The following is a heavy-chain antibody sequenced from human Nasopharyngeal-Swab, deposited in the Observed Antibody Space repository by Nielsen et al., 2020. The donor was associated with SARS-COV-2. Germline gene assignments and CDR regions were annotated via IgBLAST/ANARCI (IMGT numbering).Heavy chain of an antibody. CDR2: INPSGGST. J-gene: IGHJ6*02. Sequence: ASVQVSCKASAYTFISYGIIWVGQPAPEGLEWMGIINPSGGSTSYAQKFQGRVTMTRDTSTSTVYMELSSLRSEDTAVYYCARLTAMVNRGDYYYGMDVWGQGTTVTVSS. D-gene: IGHD5-18*01. V-gene: IGHV1-46*01. CDR3: ARLTAMVNRGDYYYGMDV. CDR1: AYTFISYG.